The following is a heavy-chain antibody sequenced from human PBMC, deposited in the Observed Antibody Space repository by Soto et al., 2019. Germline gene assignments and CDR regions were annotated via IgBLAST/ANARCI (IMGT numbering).Heavy chain of an antibody. Sequence: SVKVSCKASGGTFSSYAISWVRQAPGQGLEWMGGIIPIFGTANYAQKFQGRVTITADKSTSTAYMELSGLRSEDTAVYYCARSVVVPAAIPYYFDYWGQGTLVTVSS. CDR1: GGTFSSYA. CDR2: IIPIFGTA. J-gene: IGHJ4*02. CDR3: ARSVVVPAAIPYYFDY. V-gene: IGHV1-69*06. D-gene: IGHD2-2*02.